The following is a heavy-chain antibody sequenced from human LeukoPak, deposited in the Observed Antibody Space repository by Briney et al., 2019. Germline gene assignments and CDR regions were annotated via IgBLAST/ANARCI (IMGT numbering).Heavy chain of an antibody. V-gene: IGHV3-64*01. CDR2: ISSNGGGT. CDR3: ARITEGYSYGGYFDY. J-gene: IGHJ4*02. D-gene: IGHD5-18*01. CDR1: GFTFSRFA. Sequence: GGSLRLSCAASGFTFSRFAMSWVRQAPGEGREYVSAISSNGGGTYYANSVKGRFTISRDNSKNTLYLQVGSVRVEDMGVYYCARITEGYSYGGYFDYWGQGTLVTVSS.